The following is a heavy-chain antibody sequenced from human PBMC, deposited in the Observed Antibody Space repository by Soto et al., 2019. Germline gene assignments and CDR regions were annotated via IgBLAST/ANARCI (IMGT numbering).Heavy chain of an antibody. Sequence: PSETLSLTCAVSGGSISSSNWWSWVRQPPGKGLEWIGEIYHSGSTNYNPSLKSRVTISVDKSKNQFSLKLSSVTAADTAVYYCARTTIFGVVISYYYYHGMDVWGQGTTVTVSS. D-gene: IGHD3-3*01. V-gene: IGHV4-4*02. CDR2: IYHSGST. J-gene: IGHJ6*02. CDR3: ARTTIFGVVISYYYYHGMDV. CDR1: GGSISSSNW.